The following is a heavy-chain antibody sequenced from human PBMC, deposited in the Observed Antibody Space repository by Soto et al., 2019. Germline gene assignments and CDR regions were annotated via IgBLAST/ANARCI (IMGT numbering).Heavy chain of an antibody. Sequence: GGSLRLSCAASGFTVDDCTMHWVRQAPGKGLEWVSLISWDGGSTYYADSVKGRFTISRDNSKNSLYLQMNSLRTEDTALYYCAKDMLGRTYYYMDVWGKGTTVTVS. CDR1: GFTVDDCT. D-gene: IGHD3-16*01. CDR3: AKDMLGRTYYYMDV. V-gene: IGHV3-43*01. CDR2: ISWDGGST. J-gene: IGHJ6*03.